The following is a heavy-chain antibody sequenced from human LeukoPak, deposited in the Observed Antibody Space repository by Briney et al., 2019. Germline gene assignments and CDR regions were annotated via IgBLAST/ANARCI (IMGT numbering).Heavy chain of an antibody. V-gene: IGHV3-30*02. D-gene: IGHD3-16*01. CDR1: GFTFTSHG. CDR3: ARDLIGGWSCDH. CDR2: IGHDGRDI. J-gene: IGHJ4*02. Sequence: GGSLRLSCTVSGFTFTSHGMHWVRQAPGKGLEWVAYIGHDGRDIYYADSVKVRFTISRYNSKNTVHLQTNSLKVEDTAVYYCARDLIGGWSCDHWGQGTLVTV.